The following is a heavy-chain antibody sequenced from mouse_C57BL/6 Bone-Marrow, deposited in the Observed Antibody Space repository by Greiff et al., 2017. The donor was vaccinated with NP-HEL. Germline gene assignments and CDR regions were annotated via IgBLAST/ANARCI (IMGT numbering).Heavy chain of an antibody. J-gene: IGHJ1*03. CDR3: ASTTVVVPH. V-gene: IGHV1-22*01. CDR2: INPNNGGT. CDR1: GYTFPDYN. Sequence: EVKLMESGPELVKPGASVKMSCKASGYTFPDYNMHWVKQSHGKSLEWIGYINPNNGGTSYNQKFKGKATLTVNKSSSTAYMELRSLTSEDSAVYYCASTTVVVPHWGTGTTVTVSS. D-gene: IGHD1-1*01.